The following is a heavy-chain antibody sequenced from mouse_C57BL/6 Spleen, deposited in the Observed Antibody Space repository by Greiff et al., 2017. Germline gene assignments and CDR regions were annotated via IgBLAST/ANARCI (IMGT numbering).Heavy chain of an antibody. D-gene: IGHD3-3*01. Sequence: VQLQESGAELVRPGASVTLSCKASGYTFTDYEMHWVKQTPVHGLEWIGAIDPETGGTAYNQKFKGKAILTADKSSSTAYMELRSLTSEDSAVYYCTRDAGRWGTGARDYWGQGTSVTVSS. CDR3: TRDAGRWGTGARDY. CDR2: IDPETGGT. J-gene: IGHJ4*01. CDR1: GYTFTDYE. V-gene: IGHV1-15*01.